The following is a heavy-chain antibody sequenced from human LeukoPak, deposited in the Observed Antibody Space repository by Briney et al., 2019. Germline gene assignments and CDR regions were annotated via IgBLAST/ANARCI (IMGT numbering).Heavy chain of an antibody. J-gene: IGHJ4*02. Sequence: PSETLSLTCTVPGGSITSSSYYWGWIRQPPGKGLEWIGSIYYSGSTYYNPSLKSRVTISVDTSKNQFPLKLSSVTAADTAVYYCARLGLYGDSTPFDYWGQGTLVSVSS. CDR3: ARLGLYGDSTPFDY. CDR2: IYYSGST. D-gene: IGHD4-17*01. CDR1: GGSITSSSYY. V-gene: IGHV4-39*01.